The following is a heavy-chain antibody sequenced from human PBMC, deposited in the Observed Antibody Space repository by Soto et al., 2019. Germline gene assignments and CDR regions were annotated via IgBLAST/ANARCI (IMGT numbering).Heavy chain of an antibody. J-gene: IGHJ5*02. V-gene: IGHV1-58*01. Sequence: ASVKVSCKASGFTFTSSAVQWVRQARGQRLEWIGWIVVGSGNTNYAQKFQERVTITRDMSTSTAYMELSSLRSEDTAVYYCAADLYYDFWSGPGWFDPWGQGTLVTVSS. CDR2: IVVGSGNT. CDR1: GFTFTSSA. CDR3: AADLYYDFWSGPGWFDP. D-gene: IGHD3-3*01.